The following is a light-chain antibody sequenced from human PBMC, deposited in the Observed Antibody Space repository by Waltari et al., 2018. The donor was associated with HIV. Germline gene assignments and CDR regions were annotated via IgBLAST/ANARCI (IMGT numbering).Light chain of an antibody. V-gene: IGKV2-28*01. CDR1: ESLLHGKNNRNY. Sequence: DILISQSPRSLSVTPGESAYISCWATESLLHGKNNRNYIDWYVQKPGQTPRLLIYLASSRASGVPARFACIGSGTNFTLRITKVAPEDVGTYYCLQGLRAPFAFGQGT. CDR3: LQGLRAPFA. CDR2: LAS. J-gene: IGKJ2*01.